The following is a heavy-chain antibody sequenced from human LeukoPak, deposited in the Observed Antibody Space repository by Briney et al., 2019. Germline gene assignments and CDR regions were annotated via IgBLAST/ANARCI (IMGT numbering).Heavy chain of an antibody. J-gene: IGHJ6*02. CDR1: GFTFRSYA. Sequence: GRSLRLSCAASGFTFRSYAMHWVRQAPGKGLEWVAVISYDGSNKYYADSVKGRFTISRDNSKNTLYLQMNSLRAEDTAVYYCAREGRDTAMVNYGMDVWGQGTTVTVSS. CDR3: AREGRDTAMVNYGMDV. V-gene: IGHV3-30*04. D-gene: IGHD5-18*01. CDR2: ISYDGSNK.